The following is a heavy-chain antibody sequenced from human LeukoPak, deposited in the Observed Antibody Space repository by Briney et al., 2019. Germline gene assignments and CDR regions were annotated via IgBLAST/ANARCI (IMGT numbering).Heavy chain of an antibody. Sequence: PSETLSLTCTVSGGSISSGSYYWSWIRQPAGKGLEWIGRIYTSGSTNYNPSLKSRVTISVDTSKNQFSLKLSSVTAADTAVYYCARDGPLRTTAFDIWGQGTMVTVSS. CDR2: IYTSGST. D-gene: IGHD4-11*01. J-gene: IGHJ3*02. CDR3: ARDGPLRTTAFDI. V-gene: IGHV4-61*02. CDR1: GGSISSGSYY.